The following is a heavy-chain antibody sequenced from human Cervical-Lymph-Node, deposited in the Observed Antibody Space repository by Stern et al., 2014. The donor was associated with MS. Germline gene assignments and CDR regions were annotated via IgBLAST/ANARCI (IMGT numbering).Heavy chain of an antibody. CDR2: ISDDGNEK. J-gene: IGHJ6*02. CDR3: AKDRLFCSGGGCYAMDV. Sequence: VQLVESGGGVVQPGRSLRLSCAASGFTLRSYGMHWVRQAPGKGLEWVAVISDDGNEKYYTDSVKGRFTISRDNSKNTLYLQMNSLRTEDTAVYYCAKDRLFCSGGGCYAMDVWGQGTMVTVSS. V-gene: IGHV3-30*18. CDR1: GFTLRSYG. D-gene: IGHD2-15*01.